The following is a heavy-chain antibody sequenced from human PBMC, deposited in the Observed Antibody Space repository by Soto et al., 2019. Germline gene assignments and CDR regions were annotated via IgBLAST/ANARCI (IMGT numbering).Heavy chain of an antibody. CDR1: GGSISSGGYS. D-gene: IGHD4-17*01. CDR2: IYYSGST. Sequence: QVQLQESGPGLVKPSQTLSLTCTVSGGSISSGGYSWSWIRQHPGKGLEWIGYIYYSGSTYYNPSLKSRVTISVDTSKHQFSLKLSSVTAADTAVYYCARLTTVPTPLDVWGQGTTVTVSS. CDR3: ARLTTVPTPLDV. V-gene: IGHV4-31*03. J-gene: IGHJ6*02.